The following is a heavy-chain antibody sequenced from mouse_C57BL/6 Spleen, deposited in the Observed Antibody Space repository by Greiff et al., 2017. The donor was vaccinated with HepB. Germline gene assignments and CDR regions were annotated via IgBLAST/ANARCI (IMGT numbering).Heavy chain of an antibody. CDR3: ARRGGNYYGSSWGWFAY. J-gene: IGHJ3*01. V-gene: IGHV1-50*01. CDR1: GYTFTSYW. Sequence: QVQLQQPGAELVKPGASVKLSCKASGYTFTSYWMQWVKQRPGQGLEWIGEIDPSDSYTNYNQKFKGKATLTVDTSSSTAYMQLSSLTSEDSAVYYCARRGGNYYGSSWGWFAYWGQGTLVTVSA. D-gene: IGHD1-1*01. CDR2: IDPSDSYT.